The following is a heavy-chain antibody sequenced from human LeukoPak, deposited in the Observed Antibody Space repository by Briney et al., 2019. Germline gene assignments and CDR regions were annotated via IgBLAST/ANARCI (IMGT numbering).Heavy chain of an antibody. J-gene: IGHJ1*01. Sequence: SETLSPTCAVYGGSFNGYYGSWFRQPPGKGLEWIGEINHSGSTNYNPSLKSRVTISVDTSKNQFSLKLSSVTAADTAVYYCAYSSDYQQRWGQGTLVTVSS. CDR2: INHSGST. D-gene: IGHD3-22*01. CDR3: AYSSDYQQR. V-gene: IGHV4-34*01. CDR1: GGSFNGYY.